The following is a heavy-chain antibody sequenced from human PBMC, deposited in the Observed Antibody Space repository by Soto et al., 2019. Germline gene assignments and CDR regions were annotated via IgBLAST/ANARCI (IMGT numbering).Heavy chain of an antibody. V-gene: IGHV4-59*01. D-gene: IGHD4-17*01. Sequence: QVQLQESGPGLVKPSETLSLTCTVSGGSTINYYWSWIRQPPGKGLEWIGYIYYTGSTDYNPSLKRRVIMSEDTSKNQFSLKLSSVSAADTAVYYCAMTTSGPGASGGNWNFDLWGRGTLVTVSS. CDR2: IYYTGST. J-gene: IGHJ2*01. CDR1: GGSTINYY. CDR3: AMTTSGPGASGGNWNFDL.